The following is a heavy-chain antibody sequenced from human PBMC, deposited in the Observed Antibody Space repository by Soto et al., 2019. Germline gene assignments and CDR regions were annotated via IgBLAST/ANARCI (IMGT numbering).Heavy chain of an antibody. CDR2: IYYSGST. CDR3: ARIPVDTAMINWFDP. J-gene: IGHJ5*02. V-gene: IGHV4-61*08. CDR1: GGSVSSGDYY. D-gene: IGHD5-18*01. Sequence: PSETLSLTCTVSGGSVSSGDYYWTWIRQPPGKGLEWIGYIYYSGSTNYKSSLKSRVTISVDTSKNQFSLKLTSVTTADTAVYYCARIPVDTAMINWFDPWGQGTPVTVSS.